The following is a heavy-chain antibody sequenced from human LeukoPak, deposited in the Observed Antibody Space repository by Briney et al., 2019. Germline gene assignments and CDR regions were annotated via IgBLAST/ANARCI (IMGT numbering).Heavy chain of an antibody. CDR3: ATVLRLGELSLRLDY. V-gene: IGHV1-24*01. Sequence: ASVKVSCKVSGYTLTELSMHWVRQAPGKGLEWMGGFDPEDGETIYAQKFQGRVTMTEDTSTDTAYMELSSLRSEDTAVYYCATVLRLGELSLRLDYWGQGTLVTVSS. J-gene: IGHJ4*02. D-gene: IGHD3-16*02. CDR2: FDPEDGET. CDR1: GYTLTELS.